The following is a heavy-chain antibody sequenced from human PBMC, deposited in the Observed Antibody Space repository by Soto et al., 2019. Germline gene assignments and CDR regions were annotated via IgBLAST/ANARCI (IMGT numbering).Heavy chain of an antibody. CDR2: IIPIFGTA. V-gene: IGHV1-69*13. D-gene: IGHD2-8*01. CDR3: ARPELGYCTNGVCYQTDNWFDP. J-gene: IGHJ5*02. Sequence: SVKVSCKASGGTFSSYAISWVRQAPGQGLEWMGGIIPIFGTANYAQKFQGRVTITADESTSTAYMELSSLRSEDTAVYYCARPELGYCTNGVCYQTDNWFDPWGQGTLVTVSS. CDR1: GGTFSSYA.